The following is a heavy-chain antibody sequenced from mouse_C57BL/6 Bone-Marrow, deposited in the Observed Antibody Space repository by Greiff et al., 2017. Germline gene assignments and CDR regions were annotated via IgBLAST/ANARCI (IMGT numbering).Heavy chain of an antibody. CDR3: ARGYYYGSSYDDFDY. Sequence: VQLQQPGAELVKPGASVKLSCKASGYTFTSYWMHWVKQRPGQGLEWIGMIHPNSGSTNYNEKFKSKATLTVDKSSSTAYMQLSSLTSEDSAVYYCARGYYYGSSYDDFDYWGQGTTLTVAS. D-gene: IGHD1-1*01. CDR1: GYTFTSYW. V-gene: IGHV1-64*01. CDR2: IHPNSGST. J-gene: IGHJ2*01.